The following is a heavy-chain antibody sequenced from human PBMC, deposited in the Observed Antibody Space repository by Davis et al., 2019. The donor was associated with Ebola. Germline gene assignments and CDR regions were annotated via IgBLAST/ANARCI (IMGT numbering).Heavy chain of an antibody. CDR2: INHSGST. CDR1: GGSFSGYY. CDR3: ARRSGSFAFDY. Sequence: SETLSLTCAVYGGSFSGYYWSWIRQPPGKGLEWIGEINHSGSTYYNPSLKSRVTISVDTSKNQFSLKLSSVTAADTAVYYCARRSGSFAFDYWGQGTLVTVSS. J-gene: IGHJ4*02. D-gene: IGHD1-26*01. V-gene: IGHV4-34*01.